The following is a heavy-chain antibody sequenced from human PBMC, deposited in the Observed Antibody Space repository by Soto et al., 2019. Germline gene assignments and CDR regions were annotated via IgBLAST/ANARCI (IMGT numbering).Heavy chain of an antibody. CDR1: GGTFNNYP. V-gene: IGHV1-69*01. D-gene: IGHD5-12*01. CDR2: SIPIFGTA. CDR3: ARGRGYSGDDHYYYFDMDV. Sequence: QVQLVQSGAEVKKPASSVKVSCKASGGTFNNYPITWVRQAPGEGLEWMGGSIPIFGTANYAQNFQGRVTISVDESTSTAYMELSSLRSEDTAVYYCARGRGYSGDDHYYYFDMDVWGQGTTVTVSS. J-gene: IGHJ6*02.